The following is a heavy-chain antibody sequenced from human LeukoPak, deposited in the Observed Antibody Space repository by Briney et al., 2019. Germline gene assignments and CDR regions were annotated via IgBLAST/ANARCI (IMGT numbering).Heavy chain of an antibody. CDR2: ITSGGDYI. V-gene: IGHV3-21*01. Sequence: PGGSLRLSCAASGFTFNTFNMNWVRQAPGKGLEWVSSITSGGDYIYYADSVKGRFTTSRDNAKNSLSLQLNSLRAEDTAVYYCARGHYDVLAASYKWTPDYWGQGTLATVSS. CDR1: GFTFNTFN. J-gene: IGHJ4*02. CDR3: ARGHYDVLAASYKWTPDY. D-gene: IGHD3-9*01.